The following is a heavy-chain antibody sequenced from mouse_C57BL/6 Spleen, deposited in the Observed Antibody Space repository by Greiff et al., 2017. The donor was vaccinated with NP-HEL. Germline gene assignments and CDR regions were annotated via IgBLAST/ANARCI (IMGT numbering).Heavy chain of an antibody. Sequence: EVKLMESGGGLVKPGGSLKLSCAASGFTFSDYGMHWVRQAPEKGLEWVAYISSGSSTIYYADTVKGRFTISRDNAKNTLFLQMTSLRSEDTAMYYCARQVVGGGYAMDYWGQGTSVTVSS. CDR1: GFTFSDYG. D-gene: IGHD1-1*01. V-gene: IGHV5-17*01. J-gene: IGHJ4*01. CDR2: ISSGSSTI. CDR3: ARQVVGGGYAMDY.